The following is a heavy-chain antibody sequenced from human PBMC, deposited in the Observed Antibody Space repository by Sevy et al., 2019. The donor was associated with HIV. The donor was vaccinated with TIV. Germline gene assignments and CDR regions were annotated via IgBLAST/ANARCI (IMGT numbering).Heavy chain of an antibody. CDR1: GVTFSSYG. CDR3: AHSSGLYGYYYGMDV. J-gene: IGHJ6*02. D-gene: IGHD1-26*01. CDR2: ISYDGSKK. Sequence: GGSLRLSCAASGVTFSSYGIHWVRQAPGKGLEWVAVISYDGSKKNHAESMKGRFTISRENSKNTRYLEMGSLRPEDTAVYYCAHSSGLYGYYYGMDVWGQGTTVTVSS. V-gene: IGHV3-30*03.